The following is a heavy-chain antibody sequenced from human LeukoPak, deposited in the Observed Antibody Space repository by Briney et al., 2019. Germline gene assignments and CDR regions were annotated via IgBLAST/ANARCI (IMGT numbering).Heavy chain of an antibody. Sequence: TLSLTCAVSGGSIISGGYSWSWIRQPPGKGLEWIGYIYHSGSTYYNPSLKSRVTISVDRSKNQFSLKLSSVTAAVTAVYYCARGVGGYYDSSGYPSLSYYFDYWGQGTLVTVSS. CDR2: IYHSGST. V-gene: IGHV4-30-2*01. D-gene: IGHD3-22*01. CDR3: ARGVGGYYDSSGYPSLSYYFDY. CDR1: GGSIISGGYS. J-gene: IGHJ4*02.